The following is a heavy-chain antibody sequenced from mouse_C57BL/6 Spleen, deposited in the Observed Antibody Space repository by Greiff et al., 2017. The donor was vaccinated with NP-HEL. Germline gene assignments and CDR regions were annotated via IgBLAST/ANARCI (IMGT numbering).Heavy chain of an antibody. CDR3: ARSGYDYDGTPFAY. Sequence: QVQLKQSGPELVKPGASVKISCKASGYAFSSSWMNWVKQRPGKGLEWIGRIYPGDGDTNYNGKFKGKATLTADKSSSTAYMQLSSLTSEDSAVYFCARSGYDYDGTPFAYWGQGTLVTVSA. CDR2: IYPGDGDT. D-gene: IGHD2-4*01. J-gene: IGHJ3*01. V-gene: IGHV1-82*01. CDR1: GYAFSSSW.